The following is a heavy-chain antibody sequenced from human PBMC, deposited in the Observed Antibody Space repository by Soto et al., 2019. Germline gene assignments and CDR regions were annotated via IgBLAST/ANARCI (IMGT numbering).Heavy chain of an antibody. CDR3: ARAFDSYWFDP. J-gene: IGHJ5*02. CDR2: IYYSGST. V-gene: IGHV4-59*01. D-gene: IGHD2-21*01. CDR1: GGSISSYY. Sequence: SETLSLTCTVSGGSISSYYWSWIRQPPGKGLEWIGYIYYSGSTNYNPSLKSRVTISVDTSKNQFSLKLSSVTAADTAVYYCARAFDSYWFDPWGQGTLVTVSS.